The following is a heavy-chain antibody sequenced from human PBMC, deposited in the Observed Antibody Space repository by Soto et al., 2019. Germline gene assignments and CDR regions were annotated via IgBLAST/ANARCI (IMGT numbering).Heavy chain of an antibody. CDR1: GFTFSSHA. J-gene: IGHJ4*02. CDR2: IHGTRSII. D-gene: IGHD3-16*01. CDR3: ARDARNADYDY. Sequence: EVQLVESGGGLVQPGGSLKLSCAVSGFTFSSHAMNWVRQAPGKGLEWVAYIHGTRSIIYYADSVKGRFTISRDNAKNSLYLQMDSLRDEDTALYDWARDARNADYDYWGQGTLVTVSS. V-gene: IGHV3-48*02.